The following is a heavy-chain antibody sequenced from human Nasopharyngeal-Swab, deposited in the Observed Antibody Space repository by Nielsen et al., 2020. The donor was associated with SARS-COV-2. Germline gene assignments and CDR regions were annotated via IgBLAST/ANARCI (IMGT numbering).Heavy chain of an antibody. D-gene: IGHD6-19*01. Sequence: LSLTCAASVFTFSSYSMNWVPQAPGKGLEWVSYISTSGATIHYADSVRGRFTISRDNAKKSLYLQMNSLRAEDTAVYYCARASRGWSWGQGTLVTVSS. J-gene: IGHJ5*02. CDR3: ARASRGWS. CDR1: VFTFSSYS. V-gene: IGHV3-48*04. CDR2: ISTSGATI.